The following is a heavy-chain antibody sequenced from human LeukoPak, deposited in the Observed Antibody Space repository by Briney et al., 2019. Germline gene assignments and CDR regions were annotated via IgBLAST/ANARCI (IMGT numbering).Heavy chain of an antibody. CDR3: AKDYYGSGSYSLSYQYYGADV. V-gene: IGHV3-30*18. CDR2: VTYDGSNK. Sequence: GGSLRLSCAASGFTFNSYGMHWVRQAPGKGLEWVAAVTYDGSNKYYADSVKGRFTISRDNSKDTLYLQMNSLRPDDRAVYYCAKDYYGSGSYSLSYQYYGADVWGKGTTATVSS. J-gene: IGHJ6*04. CDR1: GFTFNSYG. D-gene: IGHD3-10*01.